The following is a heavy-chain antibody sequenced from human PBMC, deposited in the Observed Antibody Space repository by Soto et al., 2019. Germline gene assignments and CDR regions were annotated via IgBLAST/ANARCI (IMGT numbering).Heavy chain of an antibody. D-gene: IGHD3-22*01. Sequence: SVKVSSHASDYTFTRAYMHRLRQAPGPGVEWMGIISPTGGTTTYASRFQGRVTMTRDASTSKVYMELISLTSEDTSVYYCARDHLNRYYYDSSGYYPPVYWGQGTLVTVAS. CDR3: ARDHLNRYYYDSSGYYPPVY. CDR1: DYTFTRAY. J-gene: IGHJ4*02. CDR2: ISPTGGTT. V-gene: IGHV1-46*01.